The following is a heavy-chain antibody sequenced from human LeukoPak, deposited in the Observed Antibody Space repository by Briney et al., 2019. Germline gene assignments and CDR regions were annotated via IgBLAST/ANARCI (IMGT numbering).Heavy chain of an antibody. Sequence: GSLRLPCPAFGFSFISLGMHWVRTGPGKGLEWVGVISDDGRNKKYADSVKGRFTISSDYSEDTLYLQMNSLRDEDTAVYSCAKRPSDYGDYVTYFDYWGQGTLVSVSS. D-gene: IGHD4-17*01. CDR1: GFSFISLG. V-gene: IGHV3-30*18. J-gene: IGHJ4*02. CDR2: ISDDGRNK. CDR3: AKRPSDYGDYVTYFDY.